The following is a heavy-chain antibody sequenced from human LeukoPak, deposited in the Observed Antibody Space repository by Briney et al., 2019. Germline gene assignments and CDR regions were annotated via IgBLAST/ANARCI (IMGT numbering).Heavy chain of an antibody. J-gene: IGHJ4*02. D-gene: IGHD5-18*01. CDR2: ITYNSGTI. V-gene: IGHV3-48*02. Sequence: GGSLRLSCVASGLTSSSYAMQWVRQAPGKGLEWVSYITYNSGTIFYADSVKGRFTISRDNAKDSLYLQMSSLRDDDTAVYYCACDSGYSYAIDYWGQGTLVTVSS. CDR1: GLTSSSYA. CDR3: ACDSGYSYAIDY.